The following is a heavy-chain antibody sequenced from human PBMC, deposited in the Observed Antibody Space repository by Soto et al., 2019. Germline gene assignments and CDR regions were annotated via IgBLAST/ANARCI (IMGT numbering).Heavy chain of an antibody. J-gene: IGHJ4*02. CDR3: ARGGMVIIPTATSFDY. D-gene: IGHD2-2*01. CDR2: IYASGST. V-gene: IGHV4-4*07. Sequence: PSETLSLTCTVSGGSISTYYWSWIRQPAGKGLEWIGRIYASGSTNYNPSLKSRVTMSVATSKNQFSRKLSSVTAADTAVYYCARGGMVIIPTATSFDYWGQGTLVTVSS. CDR1: GGSISTYY.